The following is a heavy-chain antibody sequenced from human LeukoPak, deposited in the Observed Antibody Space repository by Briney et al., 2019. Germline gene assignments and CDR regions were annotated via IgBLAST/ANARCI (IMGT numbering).Heavy chain of an antibody. CDR2: INPSGGST. CDR1: GYTFTSYY. Sequence: GASVKVSCKASGYTFTSYYMHWVRQAPGQGLEWMGIINPSGGSTSYAQKFQGRVNMTRDTSTSTVYMELSSLRSEDTAVYYCARETEVVVVPAAIGAPYFDYWGQGTLVTVSS. D-gene: IGHD2-2*01. V-gene: IGHV1-46*03. J-gene: IGHJ4*02. CDR3: ARETEVVVVPAAIGAPYFDY.